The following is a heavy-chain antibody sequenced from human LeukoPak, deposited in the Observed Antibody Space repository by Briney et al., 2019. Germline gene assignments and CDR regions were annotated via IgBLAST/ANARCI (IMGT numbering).Heavy chain of an antibody. Sequence: ASVKVSCKASGYTFTGYYMHWVRQPPGQGLEWMGWINPNSGGTNYAQKFQGRVTMTRDTSISTAYMELSRLRSDDTAVYYCARDRGYSYGLDYWGQGTLVTVSS. CDR2: INPNSGGT. V-gene: IGHV1-2*02. CDR3: ARDRGYSYGLDY. J-gene: IGHJ4*02. D-gene: IGHD5-18*01. CDR1: GYTFTGYY.